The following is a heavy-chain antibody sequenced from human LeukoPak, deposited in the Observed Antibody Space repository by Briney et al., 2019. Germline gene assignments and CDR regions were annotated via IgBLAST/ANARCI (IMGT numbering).Heavy chain of an antibody. CDR1: GFTFSSYA. Sequence: KAGGSLRLSCAASGFTFSSYAMSWVRQAPGKGLEWVSAISGSGGSTYYADSVKGRFTISRDNAKNSLYLQMNSLRAEDTAVYYCGGGGTSYYYYYMDVWGKGTTVTVSS. CDR3: GGGGTSYYYYYMDV. CDR2: ISGSGGST. J-gene: IGHJ6*03. D-gene: IGHD1-26*01. V-gene: IGHV3-23*01.